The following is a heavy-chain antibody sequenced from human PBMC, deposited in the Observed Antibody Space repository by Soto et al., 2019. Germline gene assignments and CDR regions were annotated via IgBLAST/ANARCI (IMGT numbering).Heavy chain of an antibody. CDR2: IIPIFGTA. CDR1: GGTFSSYA. J-gene: IGHJ4*02. CDR3: ARATERESYGGSTLYYFDY. V-gene: IGHV1-69*13. Sequence: GASVKVSCKASGGTFSSYAISWVRQAPGQGLEWMGGIIPIFGTANYAQKFQGRVTITADESTSTAYMELSSLRSEDTAVYYCARATERESYGGSTLYYFDYWGQGALVTVSS. D-gene: IGHD5-12*01.